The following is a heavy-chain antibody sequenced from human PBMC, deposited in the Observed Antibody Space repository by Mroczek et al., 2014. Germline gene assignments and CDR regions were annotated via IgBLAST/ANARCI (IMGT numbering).Heavy chain of an antibody. D-gene: IGHD2-2*01. V-gene: IGHV1-18*01. CDR2: ISAYNGNT. CDR3: ARDLEYCSSTSCPNDAFDI. J-gene: IGHJ3*02. CDR1: GYTFTSYG. Sequence: SGAEVKKPGASVKVSCKASGYTFTSYGISWVRQAPGQGLEWMGWISAYNGNTNYAQKLQGRVTMTTDTSTSTAYMELRSLRSDDTAVYYCARDLEYCSSTSCPNDAFDIWGPRDNGHRLF.